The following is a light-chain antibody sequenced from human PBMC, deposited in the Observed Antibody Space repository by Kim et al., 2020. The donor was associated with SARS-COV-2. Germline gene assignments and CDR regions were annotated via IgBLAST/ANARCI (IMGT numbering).Light chain of an antibody. CDR3: QQYNTYSYT. CDR1: QSISTW. V-gene: IGKV1-5*03. Sequence: DIQMTQSPSTLSASVGDRVTITCRASQSISTWLAWYQQKPGKAPKLLIYKASTLESGVPSRFSGSGSGAQFTLTISNLQPDDFATYDCQQYNTYSYTFGQGTKLEI. CDR2: KAS. J-gene: IGKJ2*01.